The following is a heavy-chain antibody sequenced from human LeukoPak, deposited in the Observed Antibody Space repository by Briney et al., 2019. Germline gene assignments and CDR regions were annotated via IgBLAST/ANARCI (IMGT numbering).Heavy chain of an antibody. CDR3: AREEQVMAGTLDY. Sequence: PWGSLRLSCAASGFTVSNTYMSWVRQAPGKGLEWVSVIYSGGSTYYADSVKGRFTISRDNSKNTLYRQMNSLRADDTAVYYCAREEQVMAGTLDYWGQGTLVTVSS. V-gene: IGHV3-53*01. D-gene: IGHD1-14*01. CDR1: GFTVSNTY. CDR2: IYSGGST. J-gene: IGHJ4*02.